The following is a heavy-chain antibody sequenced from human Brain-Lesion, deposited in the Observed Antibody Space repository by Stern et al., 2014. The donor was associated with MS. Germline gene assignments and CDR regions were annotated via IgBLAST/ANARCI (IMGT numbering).Heavy chain of an antibody. V-gene: IGHV4-39*01. J-gene: IGHJ5*02. D-gene: IGHD2-15*01. CDR3: AGEEDIRYCSGGSCTGNWFDP. CDR1: GGSVSSTSYA. CDR2: LYYSGNT. Sequence: QVQLVQSGPGLVKPSETLSLTCTVAGGSVSSTSYAWAWIRQPPGKGLEWIGTLYYSGNTYYSPSLKSRLTISLDTSKNQFSLQLSSVTAADTAVYYCAGEEDIRYCSGGSCTGNWFDPWGQGTLVTVSS.